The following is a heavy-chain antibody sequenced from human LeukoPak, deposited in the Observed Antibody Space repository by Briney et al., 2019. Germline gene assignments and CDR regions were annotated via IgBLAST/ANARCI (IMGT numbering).Heavy chain of an antibody. D-gene: IGHD4-23*01. CDR1: GYTFTSYA. Sequence: ASVKVSCKASGYTFTSYAMNWVRQAPGQGLEWMGWINANTGNPTYAQGFTGRFVFSLDTSVSTAYLQISSLKAEDTAVYYCALLYGGNSVLYWFDPWGQGTLVTVSS. J-gene: IGHJ5*02. V-gene: IGHV7-4-1*02. CDR3: ALLYGGNSVLYWFDP. CDR2: INANTGNP.